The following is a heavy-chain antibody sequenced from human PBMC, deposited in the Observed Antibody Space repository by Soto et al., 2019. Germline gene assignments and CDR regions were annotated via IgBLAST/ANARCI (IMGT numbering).Heavy chain of an antibody. CDR1: GYSFTSYW. CDR2: IDPSDSYT. V-gene: IGHV5-10-1*01. D-gene: IGHD3-22*01. Sequence: GESLKISCKGSGYSFTSYWISWVRQMPGKGLEWMGRIDPSDSYTNYSPPFQGHVTISADKSISTAYLQWSSLKASDTAMYYCATTGYDSTGYYQADWFDPWGQGTLVTVSS. CDR3: ATTGYDSTGYYQADWFDP. J-gene: IGHJ5*02.